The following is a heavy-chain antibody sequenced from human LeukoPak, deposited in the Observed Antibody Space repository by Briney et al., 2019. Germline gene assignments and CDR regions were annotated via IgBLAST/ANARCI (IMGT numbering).Heavy chain of an antibody. V-gene: IGHV1-2*02. D-gene: IGHD3-10*01. CDR3: ARAETMVRGVIIEPYFDY. CDR1: GYTFTGYY. J-gene: IGHJ4*02. Sequence: ASVKVSCKASGYTFTGYYMHWVRQAPGQGLEWMGWINPNSGGTNYAQKFQGRVTMTRDTSISTAYMELSSLRSEDTAVYYCARAETMVRGVIIEPYFDYWGQGTLVTVSS. CDR2: INPNSGGT.